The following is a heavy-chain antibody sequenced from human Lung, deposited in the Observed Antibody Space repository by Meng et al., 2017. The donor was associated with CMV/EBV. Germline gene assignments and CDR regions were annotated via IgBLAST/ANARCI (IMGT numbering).Heavy chain of an antibody. V-gene: IGHV3-64*02. CDR3: ARDHDYDFWSGYVDY. D-gene: IGHD3-3*01. CDR2: ISSNGGST. Sequence: GGSXRLXCAASGFTFSSYAMHWVRQAPGKGLEYVSAISSNGGSTYYADSVKGRFTISRDNSKNTLYLQMGSLRAEDMAVYYCARDHDYDFWSGYVDYWGQGTXVTVDS. J-gene: IGHJ4*02. CDR1: GFTFSSYA.